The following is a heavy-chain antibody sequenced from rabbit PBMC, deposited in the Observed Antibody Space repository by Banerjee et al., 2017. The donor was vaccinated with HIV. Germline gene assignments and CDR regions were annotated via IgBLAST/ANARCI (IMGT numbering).Heavy chain of an antibody. Sequence: QEQLKETGGGLVQPGGSLTLSCKASRFDFSTYYVSWVRQAPGKGLEWIACIYAGSTGTTHYASWAKGRFTISKTSSTTVTLQMTSLTAADTATYFCARGTYGYAAYAPNLWGPGTLVTVS. CDR1: RFDFSTYYV. J-gene: IGHJ4*01. D-gene: IGHD6-1*01. V-gene: IGHV1S45*01. CDR3: ARGTYGYAAYAPNL. CDR2: IYAGSTGTT.